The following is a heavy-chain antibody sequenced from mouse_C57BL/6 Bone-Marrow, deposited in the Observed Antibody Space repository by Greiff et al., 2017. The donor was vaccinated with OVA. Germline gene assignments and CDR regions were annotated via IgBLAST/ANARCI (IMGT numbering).Heavy chain of an antibody. Sequence: EVQLVESGGGLVKPGGSLKLSCAASGFTFSSYAMSWVRQTPEKRLEWVATISDGGSYTYYPDNVKGRFTISRDNAKNNLYLQMSQLKSEYTAMYYCARDRDGNYEGESWFAYWGQGTLVTVSA. D-gene: IGHD2-1*01. CDR1: GFTFSSYA. J-gene: IGHJ3*01. CDR3: ARDRDGNYEGESWFAY. V-gene: IGHV5-4*01. CDR2: ISDGGSYT.